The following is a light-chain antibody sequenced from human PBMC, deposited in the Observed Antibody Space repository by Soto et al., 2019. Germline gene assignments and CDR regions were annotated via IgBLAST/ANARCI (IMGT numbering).Light chain of an antibody. CDR1: QDISNF. Sequence: EIVLAQSPATLSLSPGERATLSCRASQDISNFLAWYQQRPGQAPRLLIYDASKRATGIPARFSGSGFGTDYTLTISSLEPEDFAVYYCQQRSKWRTFGQGTKVEIK. J-gene: IGKJ1*01. CDR3: QQRSKWRT. V-gene: IGKV3-11*01. CDR2: DAS.